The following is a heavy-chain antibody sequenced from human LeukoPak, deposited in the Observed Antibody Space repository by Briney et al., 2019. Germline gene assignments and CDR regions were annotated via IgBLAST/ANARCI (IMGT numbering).Heavy chain of an antibody. CDR2: IYYSGST. V-gene: IGHV4-59*01. Sequence: SETLSLTCTVSGGSISSYYWSWIRQPPGKGLEWIGYIYYSGSTNYNPSLKSRVTISVDTSKNQFSLKLSSVTAADTAVYYCAREYYDRVGFDYWGQGTLVTVSS. J-gene: IGHJ4*02. D-gene: IGHD3-22*01. CDR1: GGSISSYY. CDR3: AREYYDRVGFDY.